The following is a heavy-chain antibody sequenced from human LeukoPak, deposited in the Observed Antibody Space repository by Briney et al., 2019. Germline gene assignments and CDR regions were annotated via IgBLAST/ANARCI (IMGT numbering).Heavy chain of an antibody. V-gene: IGHV4-34*01. CDR3: GGWLYEITGNWFDP. Sequence: SETLSLTCAVYAGSFSGYYWSWIRQPPGKGLEWIGEINHSGSTNYNPSLKSRVTISVDTSKNQFSLKLSSVTAADTAVYYCGGWLYEITGNWFDPWGQGTLVTVSS. CDR2: INHSGST. D-gene: IGHD6-19*01. CDR1: AGSFSGYY. J-gene: IGHJ5*02.